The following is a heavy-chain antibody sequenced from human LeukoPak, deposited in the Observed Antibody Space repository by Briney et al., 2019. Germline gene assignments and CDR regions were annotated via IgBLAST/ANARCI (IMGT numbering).Heavy chain of an antibody. CDR3: VSPRGFSYGYFDY. CDR1: GGSISSSSAY. CDR2: IYYSKNT. Sequence: SETLSLTCTVAGGSISSSSAYWGWIRQPPGKGLEWIGSIYYSKNTYYNPSLKSRVTISADTSKNQFSLTLGSVSATDTAVYYCVSPRGFSYGYFDYWGQGTLVTVSS. J-gene: IGHJ4*02. D-gene: IGHD5-18*01. V-gene: IGHV4-39*01.